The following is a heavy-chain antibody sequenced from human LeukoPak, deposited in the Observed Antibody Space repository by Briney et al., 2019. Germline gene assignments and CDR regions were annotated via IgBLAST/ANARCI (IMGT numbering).Heavy chain of an antibody. CDR3: VWVMTTVTHYFDY. CDR1: GYSFTSYW. CDR2: IYPGDSDT. Sequence: GESLKISCKGSGYSFTSYWIGWVRQMPGKGLEWMGIIYPGDSDTRYSPSFQGQVTISADKSISTAYLQWSSLKASDTAMYYCVWVMTTVTHYFDYWGQGTLVTVSS. D-gene: IGHD4-11*01. J-gene: IGHJ4*02. V-gene: IGHV5-51*01.